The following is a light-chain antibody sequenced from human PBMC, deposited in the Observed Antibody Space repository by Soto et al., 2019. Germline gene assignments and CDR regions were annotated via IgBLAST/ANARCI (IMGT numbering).Light chain of an antibody. J-gene: IGKJ1*01. CDR1: QSVSSSF. CDR3: QQYVTSPWA. Sequence: EIVLTQSLGTLSLSPGERATLSCRASQSVSSSFLAWYQQKPGQAPRLLIYGASNRATGIPDRFSGSGSGTDFTLTISRLEPEDFALYYCQQYVTSPWAFGQGTKVAIE. CDR2: GAS. V-gene: IGKV3-20*01.